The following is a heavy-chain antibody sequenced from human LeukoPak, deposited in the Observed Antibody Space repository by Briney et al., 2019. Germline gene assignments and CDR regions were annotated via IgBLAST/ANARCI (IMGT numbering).Heavy chain of an antibody. CDR1: GFTFDDYA. Sequence: GGSLRLSCAASGFTFDDYAMHWVRQAPGKGLVWVSRINSDGSSTSYADSVKGRFTISRDNAKNTLYLQMNSLRAEDTAVYYCARVGAGYDSSGYSLPFDYWGQGTLVTVSS. CDR2: INSDGSST. J-gene: IGHJ4*02. D-gene: IGHD3-22*01. V-gene: IGHV3-74*01. CDR3: ARVGAGYDSSGYSLPFDY.